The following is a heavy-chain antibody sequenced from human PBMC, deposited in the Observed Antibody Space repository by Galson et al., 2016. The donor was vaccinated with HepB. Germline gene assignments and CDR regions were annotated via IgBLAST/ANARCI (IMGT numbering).Heavy chain of an antibody. Sequence: SLRLSCAASGFTFSNYAMSWIRQAPGKGLEWIAAISGSSDHTYYADSVKGRFTISRDNAKNTLYLQMNSLRVEDTAVYYCTRDTFGPTDSWGQGTLVSVSP. J-gene: IGHJ4*02. V-gene: IGHV3-23*01. CDR1: GFTFSNYA. D-gene: IGHD3-16*01. CDR2: ISGSSDHT. CDR3: TRDTFGPTDS.